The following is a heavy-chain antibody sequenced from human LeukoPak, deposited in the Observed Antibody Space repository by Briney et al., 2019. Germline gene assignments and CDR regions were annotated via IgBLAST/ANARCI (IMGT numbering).Heavy chain of an antibody. D-gene: IGHD2-15*01. Sequence: SETLSLTCAVYNGSLSGYYWSWIRQPPGKGLEWIGEINHSGRTDYNPSLKSRVTISVDTSKNQFSLKLSSVTAADTAVYYCARVAAKTVEYWGQGTLVTVSS. CDR1: NGSLSGYY. V-gene: IGHV4-34*01. CDR3: ARVAAKTVEY. J-gene: IGHJ4*02. CDR2: INHSGRT.